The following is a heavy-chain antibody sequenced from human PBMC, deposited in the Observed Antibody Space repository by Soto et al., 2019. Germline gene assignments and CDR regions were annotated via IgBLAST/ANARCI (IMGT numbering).Heavy chain of an antibody. Sequence: SETLSLTCAVHGGSFIGFYWTWSRQPPGKGLEWIGEINHSGSSNYNPPLKSRVTMSLDTSRNQFSLSLNSVTAADTAVYYCARMAGPWYFDLWGRGTLVTVSS. J-gene: IGHJ2*01. CDR3: ARMAGPWYFDL. CDR1: GGSFIGFY. CDR2: INHSGSS. V-gene: IGHV4-34*01.